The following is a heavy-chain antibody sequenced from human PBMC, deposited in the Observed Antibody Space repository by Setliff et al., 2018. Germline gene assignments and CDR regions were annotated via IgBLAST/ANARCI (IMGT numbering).Heavy chain of an antibody. CDR3: ARDVGGEGYFDS. CDR2: IYTSWST. D-gene: IGHD3-10*01. J-gene: IGHJ4*02. Sequence: SETLSLTCTVSGASMNGHYWTWIRQPAGKGLEWIGQIYTSWSTNYNPSLKSRVTISVDTSKNQFSLQLSSVTAADTAVYYCARDVGGEGYFDSWGQGTLVTVSS. CDR1: GASMNGHY. V-gene: IGHV4-4*07.